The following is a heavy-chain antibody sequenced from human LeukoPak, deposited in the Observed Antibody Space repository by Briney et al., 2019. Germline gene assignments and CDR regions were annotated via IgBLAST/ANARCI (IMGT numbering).Heavy chain of an antibody. J-gene: IGHJ4*01. CDR2: IYYSGST. CDR1: GGSINSGSYY. V-gene: IGHV4-61*01. CDR3: ARGDARGYSYGHFHFDH. D-gene: IGHD5-18*01. Sequence: SQTLSLTCTVSGGSINSGSYYWSWIRQPPGKGLEWIGYIYYSGSTNYNPSLKSRVTVSVDTSKNQFSLKLSSVTAADTAVYYCARGDARGYSYGHFHFDHWGHGTLVTASS.